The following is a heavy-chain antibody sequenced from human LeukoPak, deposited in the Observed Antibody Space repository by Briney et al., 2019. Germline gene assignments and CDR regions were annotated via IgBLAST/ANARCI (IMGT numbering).Heavy chain of an antibody. CDR2: ITGSSSYI. J-gene: IGHJ4*02. V-gene: IGHV3-21*01. Sequence: PGGSLRLSCAASGFTFNTYAMNWVRQAPGKGLEWVSHITGSSSYIYYADSVQGRFTISRDNAKNTLYLQMNSLRAEDTAVYYCARATYYYDSSGYRAVYYFDYWGQGTLVTVSS. CDR1: GFTFNTYA. D-gene: IGHD3-22*01. CDR3: ARATYYYDSSGYRAVYYFDY.